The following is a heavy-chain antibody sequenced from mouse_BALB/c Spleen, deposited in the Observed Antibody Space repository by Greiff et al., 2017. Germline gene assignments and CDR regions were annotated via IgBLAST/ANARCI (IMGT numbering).Heavy chain of an antibody. CDR2: IRNKANGYTT. Sequence: EVHLVESGGGLVQPGGSLRLSCATSGFTFTDYYMSWVRQPPGKALEWLGFIRNKANGYTTEYSASVKGRFTISRDNSQSILYLQMNTLRAEDSATYYCANYYGSGWFAYWGQGTLVTVSA. J-gene: IGHJ3*01. CDR3: ANYYGSGWFAY. D-gene: IGHD1-1*01. CDR1: GFTFTDYY. V-gene: IGHV7-3*02.